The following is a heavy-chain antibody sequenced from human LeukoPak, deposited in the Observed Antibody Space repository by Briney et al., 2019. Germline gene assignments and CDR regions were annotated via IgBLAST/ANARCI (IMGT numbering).Heavy chain of an antibody. Sequence: LRLSCAASGFTFSSYAMSWVRQPPGKGLEWIGYIYYSGSTYYNPSLKSRITISVDTSKNQFSLKLRSVTAADTAVYYCAKVGDYYGSGSYQEFDPWGQGTLVTVSS. CDR3: AKVGDYYGSGSYQEFDP. D-gene: IGHD3-10*01. J-gene: IGHJ5*02. CDR2: IYYSGST. CDR1: GFTFSSYA. V-gene: IGHV4-30-4*08.